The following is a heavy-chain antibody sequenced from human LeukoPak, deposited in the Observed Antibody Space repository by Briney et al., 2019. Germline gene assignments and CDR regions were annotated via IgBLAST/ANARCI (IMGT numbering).Heavy chain of an antibody. Sequence: PGGSLRLSCAASGFTFSSYWMSWVRQAPGKGVEWVANIKQDGSEKYYVDSVKGRFTISRDNAKNSLYLQMNSPRAEDTAVYYCARDLYLGPRGYSYGYGRGDTWGQGTLVTVSS. J-gene: IGHJ5*02. CDR3: ARDLYLGPRGYSYGYGRGDT. D-gene: IGHD5-18*01. CDR1: GFTFSSYW. CDR2: IKQDGSEK. V-gene: IGHV3-7*01.